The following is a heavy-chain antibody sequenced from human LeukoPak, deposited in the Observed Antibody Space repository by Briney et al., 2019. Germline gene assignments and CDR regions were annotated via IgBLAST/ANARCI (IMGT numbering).Heavy chain of an antibody. J-gene: IGHJ6*04. Sequence: GLSLRLSWAASGVSGNDVNMNWVRQAPKKTLEWVSSITTTGSYIYYGDSVKGRFTISRDNDKNSLYLQMNSLRAEDTAVYYCAELGITMIGGVRGKGTTVTISS. CDR2: ITTTGSYI. CDR1: GVSGNDVN. CDR3: AELGITMIGGV. D-gene: IGHD3-10*02. V-gene: IGHV3-21*01.